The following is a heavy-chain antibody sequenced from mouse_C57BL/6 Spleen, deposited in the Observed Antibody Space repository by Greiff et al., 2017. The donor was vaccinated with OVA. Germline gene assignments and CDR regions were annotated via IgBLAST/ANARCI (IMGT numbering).Heavy chain of an antibody. J-gene: IGHJ1*03. V-gene: IGHV1-55*01. Sequence: VQLQQPGAELVKPGASVKMSCKASGYTFTSYWVTWVKQRPGQGLEWIGDIYPGSGSTNYNEKFKSKATLTVDTSSSTAYMQLSSLTSEDSAVYYCARWLPLYWYFDVWGTGTTVTVSS. CDR2: IYPGSGST. D-gene: IGHD2-2*01. CDR1: GYTFTSYW. CDR3: ARWLPLYWYFDV.